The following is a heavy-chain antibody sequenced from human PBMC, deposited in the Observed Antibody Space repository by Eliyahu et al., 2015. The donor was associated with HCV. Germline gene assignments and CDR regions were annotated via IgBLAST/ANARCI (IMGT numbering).Heavy chain of an antibody. V-gene: IGHV3-23*01. CDR1: FSSYA. CDR2: ISGSGGST. D-gene: IGHD3-22*01. J-gene: IGHJ4*02. CDR3: AKDFQLTQYYYDSSGYYRYFDY. Sequence: FSSYAMSWVRQAPGKGLEWVSAISGSGGSTYYADSVKGRFTISRDNSKNTLYLPINSLRAEDTAVYYCAKDFQLTQYYYDSSGYYRYFDYWGQGTLVTVSS.